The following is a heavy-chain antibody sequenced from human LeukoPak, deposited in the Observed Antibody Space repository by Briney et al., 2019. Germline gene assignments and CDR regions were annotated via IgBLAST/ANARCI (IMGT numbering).Heavy chain of an antibody. D-gene: IGHD6-6*01. Sequence: GGSLRLSCAASGFTVSSNYMSWVRQAPGKGLECVSIIYTGGRTYYADSVKGRFTISRDNSKNTLDLQMNSLRTEDTAVYYCARDSGTSSGGSWGQGTLVTVSS. V-gene: IGHV3-53*05. J-gene: IGHJ5*02. CDR2: IYTGGRT. CDR1: GFTVSSNY. CDR3: ARDSGTSSGGS.